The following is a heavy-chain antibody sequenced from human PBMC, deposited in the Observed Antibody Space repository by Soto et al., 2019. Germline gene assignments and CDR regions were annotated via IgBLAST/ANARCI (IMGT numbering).Heavy chain of an antibody. CDR1: GYTFTSYA. D-gene: IGHD6-19*01. CDR3: ARDTNGSGWTRGAFDI. V-gene: IGHV1-3*01. CDR2: INAGNGNT. J-gene: IGHJ3*02. Sequence: QVPLVQSGAEVKKPGASVKVSCKASGYTFTSYAMHWVRQAPGQRLEWMGWINAGNGNTKYSQKFQGRVTITRDTSASTAYMELSSLRSEDTAVYYCARDTNGSGWTRGAFDIWGQGTMVTVSS.